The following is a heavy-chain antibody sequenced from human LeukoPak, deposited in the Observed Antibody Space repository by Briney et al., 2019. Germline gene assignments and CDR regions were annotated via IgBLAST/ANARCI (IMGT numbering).Heavy chain of an antibody. Sequence: ASVKVSCKASGYTFTGYYMHWVRQAPGQGLEWVGWINPNSGGTNYAQKFQGRVTMTRDTSISTAYMELSRLRSDDTAVYYCARARGTVTTSAFDIWGQGTMVTVSS. V-gene: IGHV1-2*02. CDR1: GYTFTGYY. D-gene: IGHD4-17*01. J-gene: IGHJ3*02. CDR2: INPNSGGT. CDR3: ARARGTVTTSAFDI.